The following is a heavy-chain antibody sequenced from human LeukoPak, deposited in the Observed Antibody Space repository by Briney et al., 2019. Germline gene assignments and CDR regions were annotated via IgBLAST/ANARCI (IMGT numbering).Heavy chain of an antibody. CDR2: IYYSGST. CDR3: ARRDMTALTAYAFDI. J-gene: IGHJ3*02. D-gene: IGHD4-11*01. CDR1: GGSISSSSYY. Sequence: SETPSLTCTVSGGSISSSSYYWGWIRQPPGKGLEWIGSIYYSGSTYYNPSLNSRVTISVDTSKNQFSLKLRSVTAADTAVYYCARRDMTALTAYAFDIWGQGTMVTVSS. V-gene: IGHV4-39*01.